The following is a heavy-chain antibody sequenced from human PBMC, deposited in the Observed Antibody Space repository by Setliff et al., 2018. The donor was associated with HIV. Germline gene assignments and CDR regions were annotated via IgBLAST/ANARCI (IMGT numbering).Heavy chain of an antibody. D-gene: IGHD2-21*01. J-gene: IGHJ4*02. CDR3: ARLGRAIDDGGSSLRLDF. CDR2: ISSSGTT. V-gene: IGHV4-59*08. CDR1: GGSITNYY. Sequence: PSETLSLTCTVSGGSITNYYWTWIRQSPGKALEWIGYISSSGTTNYNPSLRSRVTISIETSNTRFSLWLRSATAADTATYFCARLGRAIDDGGSSLRLDFWGQGMLVTVSS.